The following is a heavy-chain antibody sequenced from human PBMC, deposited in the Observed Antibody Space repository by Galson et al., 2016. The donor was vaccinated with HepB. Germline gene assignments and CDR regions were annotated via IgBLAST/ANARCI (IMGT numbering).Heavy chain of an antibody. D-gene: IGHD3-3*01. CDR3: ARDRSRFSSGYYTGARDVFAI. J-gene: IGHJ3*02. CDR1: GLSISTYT. Sequence: SLRLSCAASGLSISTYTMNWVRQAPGKGLEWISYISSSSAYVDYADSVKGRFTIFRENAKNSLYLQMNSLRAEDTAVYYCARDRSRFSSGYYTGARDVFAIWGQGTVVTVSS. CDR2: ISSSSAYV. V-gene: IGHV3-21*01.